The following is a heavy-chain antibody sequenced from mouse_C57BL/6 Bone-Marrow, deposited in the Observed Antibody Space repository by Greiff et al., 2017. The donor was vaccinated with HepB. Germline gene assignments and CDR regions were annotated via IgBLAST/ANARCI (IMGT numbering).Heavy chain of an antibody. D-gene: IGHD2-4*01. CDR2: INPNYGTT. Sequence: LVDSGPELVKPGASVKISCKASGYSFTDYNMNWVKQSNGKSLEWIGVINPNYGTTSYNQKFKGKATLTVDQSSSTAYMQLNSLTSEDSAVYYCARGYDYDDNYYAMDYWGQGTSVTVSS. CDR3: ARGYDYDDNYYAMDY. CDR1: GYSFTDYN. J-gene: IGHJ4*01. V-gene: IGHV1-39*01.